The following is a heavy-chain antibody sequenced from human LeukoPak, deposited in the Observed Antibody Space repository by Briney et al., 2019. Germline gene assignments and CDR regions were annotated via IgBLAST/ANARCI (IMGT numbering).Heavy chain of an antibody. D-gene: IGHD6-13*01. CDR2: FNPEDGET. CDR3: AISSSPYYYYMDV. V-gene: IGHV1-24*01. Sequence: ASVKVSCKVSGYIFSELSMHWVRQAPGQGLEWMGGFNPEDGETFYAQKFQGRVTMTEDTSTDTAYMELSSLRSEDTAVYYCAISSSPYYYYMDVWGKGTTVTVSS. J-gene: IGHJ6*03. CDR1: GYIFSELS.